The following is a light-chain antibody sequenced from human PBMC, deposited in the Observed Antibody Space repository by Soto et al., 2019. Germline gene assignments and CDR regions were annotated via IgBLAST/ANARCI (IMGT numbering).Light chain of an antibody. CDR1: SSDVDSYNL. J-gene: IGLJ3*02. V-gene: IGLV2-23*01. CDR3: CSYARSSTWV. Sequence: QSALTQPASVSGSPGQSITISCTGTSSDVDSYNLVSWYQQHPGKAPKLMIYEDSKRPSGVSNRFSGSKSGNTASLTISGLQAEDEADYYCCSYARSSTWVFGGGTKLTVL. CDR2: EDS.